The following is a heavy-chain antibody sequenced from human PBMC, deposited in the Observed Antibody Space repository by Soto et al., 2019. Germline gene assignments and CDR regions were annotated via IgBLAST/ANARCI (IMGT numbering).Heavy chain of an antibody. J-gene: IGHJ4*02. CDR3: ARDPPPPDY. Sequence: QVQLVQSGAEVKKPGASVKVSCKASGYTFASYAISWMRQAPGQGLEWMGWISAYNGNTNYAQKLQGRVTTTTDTPTRKAYMEPRSLRSDDTAVYYCARDPPPPDYWGQGTLVTVSS. V-gene: IGHV1-18*01. CDR1: GYTFASYA. CDR2: ISAYNGNT.